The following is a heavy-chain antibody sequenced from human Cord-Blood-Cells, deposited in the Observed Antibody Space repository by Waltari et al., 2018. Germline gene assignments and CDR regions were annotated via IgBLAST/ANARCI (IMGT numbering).Heavy chain of an antibody. V-gene: IGHV1-2*04. D-gene: IGHD7-27*01. CDR3: ARASITGDDAFDI. CDR2: INPNRGGT. J-gene: IGHJ3*02. CDR1: GYTFTGYY. Sequence: QVQLVQSGADVKKPGASVKVSCKASGYTFTGYYMHWVRQAPGQGLEWMGWINPNRGGTSYAQKFQGWVTMTRDTSISTAYMELSRLRSDDTAVYYCARASITGDDAFDIWGQGTMVTVSS.